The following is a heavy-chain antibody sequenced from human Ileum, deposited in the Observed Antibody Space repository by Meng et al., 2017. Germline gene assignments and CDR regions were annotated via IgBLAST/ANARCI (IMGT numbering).Heavy chain of an antibody. V-gene: IGHV4-34*01. Sequence: QVQLKEWGAQLLRPSETLSLPCAVYGGSFSGFYWSWIRQSPEKGLEWIGEINHGGGTNYNPSLSSRVTISVDTSKNQFSLKVNSVTAADTAFYYCARVDFRGDSRDSSGLGLWGQGTLVTVSS. CDR3: ARVDFRGDSRDSSGLGL. CDR2: INHGGGT. CDR1: GGSFSGFY. J-gene: IGHJ4*02. D-gene: IGHD3-22*01.